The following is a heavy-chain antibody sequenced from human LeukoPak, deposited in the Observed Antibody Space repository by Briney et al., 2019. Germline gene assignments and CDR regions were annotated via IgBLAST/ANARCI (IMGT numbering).Heavy chain of an antibody. J-gene: IGHJ4*02. CDR2: IYWDDDR. Sequence: ESGPTLVNPTQTLTLICTFSGFSLSTSGVGVAWIRQPPGKALEWLALIYWDDDRRYSPSLKSRLTITKDTSKNQVVLIMTNMDPVDTATYYCAHSSDLYDSSGSYPYYFDYWGQGTLVTVSS. CDR1: GFSLSTSGVG. CDR3: AHSSDLYDSSGSYPYYFDY. D-gene: IGHD3-22*01. V-gene: IGHV2-5*02.